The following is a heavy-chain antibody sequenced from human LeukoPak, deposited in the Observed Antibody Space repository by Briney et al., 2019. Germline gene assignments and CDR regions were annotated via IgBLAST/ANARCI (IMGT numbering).Heavy chain of an antibody. J-gene: IGHJ6*02. Sequence: PGGSLRLSCAASGLTFRNYAMSWVRQAPGKGLEWVSVICANDGNTYYADAVKGRFTISRDNSKNTLYLQMNSLRAEDTAVYYCARDSPPYSSGWYDHLFRYYYYGMDVWGQGTTVTVSS. CDR1: GLTFRNYA. V-gene: IGHV3-23*01. D-gene: IGHD6-19*01. CDR2: ICANDGNT. CDR3: ARDSPPYSSGWYDHLFRYYYYGMDV.